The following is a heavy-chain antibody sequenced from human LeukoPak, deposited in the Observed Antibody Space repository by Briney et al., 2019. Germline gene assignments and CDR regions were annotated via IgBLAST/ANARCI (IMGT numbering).Heavy chain of an antibody. CDR3: AKDTVVVTYNWFDP. CDR1: GFTFSSYA. CDR2: ISGSGGST. V-gene: IGHV3-23*01. Sequence: PGGSLRLSCAAPGFTFSSYAMSWVRQAPGKGLEWVSAISGSGGSTYYADSVKGRFTISRDNSKNTLYLQMNSLRAEDTAVYYCAKDTVVVTYNWFDPWGQGTLVTVSS. D-gene: IGHD3-22*01. J-gene: IGHJ5*02.